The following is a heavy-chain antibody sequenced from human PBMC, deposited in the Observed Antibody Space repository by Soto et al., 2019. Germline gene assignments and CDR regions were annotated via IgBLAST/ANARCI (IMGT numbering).Heavy chain of an antibody. V-gene: IGHV3-21*01. Sequence: EVQLVESGGGLVKPGGSLRLSCAASGFTFSSYSMNWVRQAPGKGLEWVSSISSSSSYIYYADSVKGRFTISRDNAKNSLYLQMNSLRAEDTAVYYCARVGRYDFWSGLDMDVWGQGTTVTVSS. D-gene: IGHD3-3*01. J-gene: IGHJ6*02. CDR3: ARVGRYDFWSGLDMDV. CDR1: GFTFSSYS. CDR2: ISSSSSYI.